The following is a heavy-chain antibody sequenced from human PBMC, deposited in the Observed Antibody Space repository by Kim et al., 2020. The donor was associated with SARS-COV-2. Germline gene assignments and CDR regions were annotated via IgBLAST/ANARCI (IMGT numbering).Heavy chain of an antibody. J-gene: IGHJ6*02. CDR1: GFTFSSYA. CDR3: AKSAASGYYYYGLDV. V-gene: IGHV3-23*01. Sequence: GGSLRLSCAASGFTFSSYAMSWVRQAPGKGLEWVSGISGNGDSTYYADSVRGRFTISRDNSKNTLYLQVNSLRAEDTAIYYCAKSAASGYYYYGLDVWGQGTTVTVS. D-gene: IGHD6-13*01. CDR2: ISGNGDST.